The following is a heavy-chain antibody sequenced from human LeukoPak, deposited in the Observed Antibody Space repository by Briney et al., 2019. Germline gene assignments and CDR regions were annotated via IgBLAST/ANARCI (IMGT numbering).Heavy chain of an antibody. CDR1: GGSVSSSSYY. CDR2: ISYSGST. CDR3: ARRGYLNL. V-gene: IGHV4-61*01. J-gene: IGHJ2*01. Sequence: SETLSLTCTVSGGSVSSSSYYWNWIRQPPGKGLEWIGSISYSGSTTYNPSFKSRVTISLDTSKDQFSLKLNSVTAADTAVYYCARRGYLNLWGRGTLVTVSS. D-gene: IGHD2-15*01.